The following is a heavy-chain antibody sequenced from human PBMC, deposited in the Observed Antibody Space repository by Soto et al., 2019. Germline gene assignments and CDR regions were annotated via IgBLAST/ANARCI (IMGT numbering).Heavy chain of an antibody. J-gene: IGHJ4*02. V-gene: IGHV4-31*11. CDR3: ARGVAAAGTWQYYFDY. CDR1: GGSFSGYY. CDR2: IYYSGST. Sequence: TLSLTCAVYGGSFSGYYWSWIRQHPGKGLEWIGYIYYSGSTYYNPSLKSRVTISVDTSKNQFSLKLSSVTAADTAVYYCARGVAAAGTWQYYFDYWGQGTLVTVSS. D-gene: IGHD6-13*01.